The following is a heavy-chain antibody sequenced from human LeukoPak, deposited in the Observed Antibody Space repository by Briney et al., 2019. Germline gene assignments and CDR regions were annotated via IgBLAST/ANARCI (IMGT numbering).Heavy chain of an antibody. D-gene: IGHD3-10*01. CDR3: AREDVYFGYSDY. Sequence: GGSLRLSCAASGFTFSSYGMHWVRQAPGKGLEWVAVIWYDGSNKYYADSVKGRFTISRDNSKNTLYLQMNSLRAEDTAVYYCAREDVYFGYSDYWGQGTLVTVSS. CDR2: IWYDGSNK. CDR1: GFTFSSYG. V-gene: IGHV3-33*01. J-gene: IGHJ4*02.